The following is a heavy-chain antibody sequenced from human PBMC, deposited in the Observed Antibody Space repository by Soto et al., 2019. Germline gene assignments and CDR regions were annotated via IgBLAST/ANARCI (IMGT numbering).Heavy chain of an antibody. Sequence: ASVKVSCKASGYTFTSYGISWVRQAPGQGLEWMGWISAYNGNTNYAQKLQGRVTMTTDTSTSTAYMELRSLRSDDTAVYYCARGYYDILTGYLTAEDDFDYWGQGTLVTV. CDR3: ARGYYDILTGYLTAEDDFDY. J-gene: IGHJ4*02. CDR1: GYTFTSYG. CDR2: ISAYNGNT. V-gene: IGHV1-18*01. D-gene: IGHD3-9*01.